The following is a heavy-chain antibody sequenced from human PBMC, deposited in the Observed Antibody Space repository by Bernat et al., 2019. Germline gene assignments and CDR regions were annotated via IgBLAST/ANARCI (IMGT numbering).Heavy chain of an antibody. Sequence: QVQLQQWGAGLLKPSETLSLTCAVYGGSFSGYYWSWIRRPPGKGLEWIGEINHSGSTNYNPSLKSRVTISVDTSKNQFSLKLSSVTAADTAVYYCARGGFFDYWGQGTLVTVSS. CDR3: ARGGFFDY. CDR2: INHSGST. D-gene: IGHD3-10*01. J-gene: IGHJ4*02. CDR1: GGSFSGYY. V-gene: IGHV4-34*01.